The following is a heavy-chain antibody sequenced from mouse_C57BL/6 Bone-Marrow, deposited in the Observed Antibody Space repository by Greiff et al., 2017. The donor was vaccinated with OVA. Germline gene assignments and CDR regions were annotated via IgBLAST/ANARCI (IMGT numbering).Heavy chain of an antibody. Sequence: VQRVESGAELVRPGASVKLSCTASGFNIKDDYMHWVKQRPGQGLEWIGMIHPNSGSTNYNEKFKSKATLTVDKSSSTAYMQLSSLTSEDSAVYYCATIYDGYYGDYWGQGTTLTVSS. V-gene: IGHV1-64*01. CDR2: IHPNSGST. CDR1: GFNIKDDY. D-gene: IGHD2-3*01. CDR3: ATIYDGYYGDY. J-gene: IGHJ2*01.